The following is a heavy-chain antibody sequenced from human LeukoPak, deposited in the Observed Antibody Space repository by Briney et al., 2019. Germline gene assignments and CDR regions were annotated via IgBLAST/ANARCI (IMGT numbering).Heavy chain of an antibody. CDR3: GRRPTMVRGLWLAP. J-gene: IGHJ5*02. CDR1: GGSISSYY. Sequence: PSETLSLTCTVSGGSISSYYWSWIRQPPGKGLEWIGYIYTSGSTNYNPSLKSRVTISVDTSKNQFSLKLSSVTAADTAVYYCGRRPTMVRGLWLAPWGQGTLVTVS. V-gene: IGHV4-4*09. CDR2: IYTSGST. D-gene: IGHD3-10*01.